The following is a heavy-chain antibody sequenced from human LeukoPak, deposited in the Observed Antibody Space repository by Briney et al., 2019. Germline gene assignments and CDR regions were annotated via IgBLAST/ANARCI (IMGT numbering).Heavy chain of an antibody. V-gene: IGHV1-2*02. CDR1: GYTFTSYG. D-gene: IGHD4-11*01. J-gene: IGHJ4*02. CDR3: ARGLYSNYHAGLY. Sequence: ASVKVSCKASGYTFTSYGISWVRQAPGQGLEWMGWINPNSGGTNYAQKFQGRVTMTRDTSISTAYMELSRLRSGDTAVYYRARGLYSNYHAGLYWGQGTLVTVSS. CDR2: INPNSGGT.